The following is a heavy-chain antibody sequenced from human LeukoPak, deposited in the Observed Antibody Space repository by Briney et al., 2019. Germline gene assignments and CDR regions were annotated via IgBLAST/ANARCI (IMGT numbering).Heavy chain of an antibody. J-gene: IGHJ6*02. CDR2: INAGNGNT. Sequence: ASVKVSCKASGYTFTSYAIHWVRQAPGQRLEWMGWINAGNGNTEYSQKFQGRVTITRDTSASTAYMELSSLRSEDTAVYYCARQPGIAAAGRGPYYYYYYGMDVWGQGTTVTVSS. CDR1: GYTFTSYA. V-gene: IGHV1-3*01. CDR3: ARQPGIAAAGRGPYYYYYYGMDV. D-gene: IGHD6-13*01.